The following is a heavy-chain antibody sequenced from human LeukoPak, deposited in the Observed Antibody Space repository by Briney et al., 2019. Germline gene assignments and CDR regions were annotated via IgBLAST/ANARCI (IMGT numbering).Heavy chain of an antibody. D-gene: IGHD6-13*01. Sequence: GGSLRLSCAASGFTFSSYGMHWVRQAPGKGLEWVAVISYDGSNKYCADSVKGRFTISRDNSKNTLYLQMNSLRAEDTAVYYCARESQRGVLRYSSSWYDFDYWGQGTLVTVSS. CDR3: ARESQRGVLRYSSSWYDFDY. J-gene: IGHJ4*02. CDR1: GFTFSSYG. V-gene: IGHV3-30*03. CDR2: ISYDGSNK.